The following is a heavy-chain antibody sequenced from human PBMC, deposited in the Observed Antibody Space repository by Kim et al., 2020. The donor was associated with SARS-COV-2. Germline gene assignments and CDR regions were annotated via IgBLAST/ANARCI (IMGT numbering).Heavy chain of an antibody. CDR1: GFTFSTYG. Sequence: GGSLRLSCAASGFTFSTYGMHLVRQAPGKGLEWVGFIWYDGSNQYYVDSVKGRFTISRDNSKNMLYLQMNSLRAEDTAVYYCARAVGPLAGHNWFDPWGQGTLVTVSS. CDR2: IWYDGSNQ. CDR3: ARAVGPLAGHNWFDP. V-gene: IGHV3-33*01. D-gene: IGHD6-19*01. J-gene: IGHJ5*02.